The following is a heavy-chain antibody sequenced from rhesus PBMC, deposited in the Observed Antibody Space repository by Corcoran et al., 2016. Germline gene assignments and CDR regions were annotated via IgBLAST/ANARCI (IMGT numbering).Heavy chain of an antibody. J-gene: IGHJ4*01. CDR2: IYGDTGST. Sequence: QVQLQESGPGLVKPSETLSLTCAVSGGSISSSNWWSWIRQSPGKGLEWIGYIYGDTGSTNYNPALKRRVTISTDTAKNQFSLKLSSVTAADTAVYYCARRLATVTLSYFDYWGQGVLVTVSS. CDR3: ARRLATVTLSYFDY. V-gene: IGHV4S7*01. D-gene: IGHD5-36*02. CDR1: GGSISSSNW.